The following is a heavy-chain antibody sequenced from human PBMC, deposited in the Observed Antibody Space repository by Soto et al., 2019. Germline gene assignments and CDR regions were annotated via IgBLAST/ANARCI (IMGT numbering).Heavy chain of an antibody. Sequence: SLRLSCAVSGFICSSYDMSWVRQAPGKGLDWVSTILVGGSTHYEDSVKGWFTISRDTSKNTVYLQMNSLTAGDTAVYYCAKATAVTGGAFEIYGQGTLVTVSS. CDR2: ILVGGST. CDR3: AKATAVTGGAFEI. V-gene: IGHV3-23*01. D-gene: IGHD1-1*01. CDR1: GFICSSYD. J-gene: IGHJ3*02.